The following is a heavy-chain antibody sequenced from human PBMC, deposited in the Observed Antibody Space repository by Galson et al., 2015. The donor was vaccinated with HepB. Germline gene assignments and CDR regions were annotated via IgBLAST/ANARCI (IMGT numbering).Heavy chain of an antibody. CDR2: IRGRGGNT. J-gene: IGHJ4*02. CDR1: GFTFTSYA. V-gene: IGHV3-23*01. D-gene: IGHD3-22*01. Sequence: SLRLSCAASGFTFTSYAMSWVRQAPGEGLEWVSTIRGRGGNTFYADSVKGRFTISRDNSKNTLYVQMNSLRAEDTAVYYCAKLHGYNYDSNFDSRGQGALVTVSS. CDR3: AKLHGYNYDSNFDS.